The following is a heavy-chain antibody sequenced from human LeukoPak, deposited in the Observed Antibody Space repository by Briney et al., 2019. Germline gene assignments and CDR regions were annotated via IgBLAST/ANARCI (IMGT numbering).Heavy chain of an antibody. CDR2: IKKDGSQK. CDR3: TRVFGGYDVSDY. V-gene: IGHV3-7*03. Sequence: PGGSLRPSCAASGFTFSSFWMSWVRQAPGKGLEWVANIKKDGSQKYYVDSVEGRFTISRDNAKNSLYLQMDSLRVDDTAVYYCTRVFGGYDVSDYWGQGTLVTVSS. CDR1: GFTFSSFW. D-gene: IGHD3-3*01. J-gene: IGHJ4*02.